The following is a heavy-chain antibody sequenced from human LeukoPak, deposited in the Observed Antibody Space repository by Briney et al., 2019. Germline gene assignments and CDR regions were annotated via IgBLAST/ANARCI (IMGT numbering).Heavy chain of an antibody. D-gene: IGHD6-6*01. CDR3: ARDDRAARSLGY. CDR1: GFTFNSYW. Sequence: PGGSLRLSCAASGFTFNSYWMHWVRQAPGKGLVWVSRINSDGSSTSYADSVKGRFTISRDNAKNSLYLQVNSLRAEDTAVYYCARDDRAARSLGYWGQGTLVTVSS. CDR2: INSDGSST. V-gene: IGHV3-74*01. J-gene: IGHJ4*02.